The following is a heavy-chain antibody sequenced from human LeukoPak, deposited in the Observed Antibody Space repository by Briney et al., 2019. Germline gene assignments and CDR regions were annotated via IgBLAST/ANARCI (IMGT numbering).Heavy chain of an antibody. CDR3: ARTNRYFDRLLFFDY. CDR2: IIPIFGTA. V-gene: IGHV1-69*06. Sequence: SVKVSCKASGGTFTSYAISWVRQAPGQGLEWMGGIIPIFGTANYAQKFQGRVTITADKSTSTAYMELSSLRSENTAVYYCARTNRYFDRLLFFDYWGQGTLVTVSS. J-gene: IGHJ4*02. CDR1: GGTFTSYA. D-gene: IGHD3-9*01.